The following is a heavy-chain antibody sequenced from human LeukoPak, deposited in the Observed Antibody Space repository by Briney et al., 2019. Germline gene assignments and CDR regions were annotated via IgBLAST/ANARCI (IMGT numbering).Heavy chain of an antibody. CDR2: ISSSGSTI. D-gene: IGHD6-13*01. CDR3: ARGQQLDRFDP. V-gene: IGHV3-48*03. J-gene: IGHJ5*02. CDR1: GFTFSSYE. Sequence: GGSLRLSCAASGFTFSSYEMNWVRQAPGKGLEWVSYISSSGSTIYYADSVKGRFTISRDNAKNSLYLQMNSLRAEDTAVYYCARGQQLDRFDPWGQGTLVTVSS.